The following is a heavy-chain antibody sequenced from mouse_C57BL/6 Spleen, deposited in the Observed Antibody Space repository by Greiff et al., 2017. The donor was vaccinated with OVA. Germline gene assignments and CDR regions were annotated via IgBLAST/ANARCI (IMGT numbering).Heavy chain of an antibody. Sequence: VQLQQPGAELVMPGASVKLSCKASGYTFTSYWMHWVKQRPGQGLEWIGEIDPSDSYTNYNQKFKGKSTLTVDKSSSTAYMQRSSLTSEDSAVYYCASHYDYDGFAYWGQWTLVTVSA. CDR1: GYTFTSYW. D-gene: IGHD2-4*01. J-gene: IGHJ3*01. V-gene: IGHV1-69*01. CDR2: IDPSDSYT. CDR3: ASHYDYDGFAY.